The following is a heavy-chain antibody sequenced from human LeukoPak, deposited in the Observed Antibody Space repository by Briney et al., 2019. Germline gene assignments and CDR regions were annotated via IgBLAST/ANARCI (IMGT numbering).Heavy chain of an antibody. D-gene: IGHD3-22*01. CDR3: ARVSGITMIVVVQSDGFDI. V-gene: IGHV4-39*07. CDR1: GGSISSNSYY. CDR2: IYYSGST. J-gene: IGHJ3*02. Sequence: PSETLSLTCTVSGGSISSNSYYWGWIRQPPGKGLKWIGSIYYSGSTYYNPSLKSRVTISVDTSKNQFSLKLSSVTAADTAVYYCARVSGITMIVVVQSDGFDIWGQGTMVSVSS.